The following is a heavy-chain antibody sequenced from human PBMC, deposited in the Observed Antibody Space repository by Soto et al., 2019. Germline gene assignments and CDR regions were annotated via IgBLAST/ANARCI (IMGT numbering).Heavy chain of an antibody. V-gene: IGHV4-59*01. Sequence: PSETLSLTCTVSGGFINSYYWSWIRQSPGKGLEWIGYIYYRGTTRYNPSLKSRVTLSVDTSENQFSLKLRSVTAADTAVYYCARDFVAGSTRFDPWGQGILVTVSS. J-gene: IGHJ5*02. CDR3: ARDFVAGSTRFDP. CDR2: IYYRGTT. D-gene: IGHD6-19*01. CDR1: GGFINSYY.